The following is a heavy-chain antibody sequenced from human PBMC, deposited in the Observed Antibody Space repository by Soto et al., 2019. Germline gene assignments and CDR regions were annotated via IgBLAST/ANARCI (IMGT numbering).Heavy chain of an antibody. CDR1: GFTFSSDA. Sequence: PGGSLRLSCAASGFTFSSDAMSWVRQAPGKGLEWVSAISGSGGSTYYADSVKGRFTISRDNSKNTLYLQMNSLRAEDTAVYYCAKGVLYYYDSSGYYFDYWGQGTLVTVSS. D-gene: IGHD3-22*01. J-gene: IGHJ4*02. CDR2: ISGSGGST. V-gene: IGHV3-23*01. CDR3: AKGVLYYYDSSGYYFDY.